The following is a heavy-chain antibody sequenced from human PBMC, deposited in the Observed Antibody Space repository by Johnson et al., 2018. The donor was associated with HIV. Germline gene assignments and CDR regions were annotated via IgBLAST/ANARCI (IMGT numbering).Heavy chain of an antibody. CDR1: GFTFASSA. V-gene: IGHV3-13*01. D-gene: IGHD1-1*01. CDR3: ARRSGYAFDI. J-gene: IGHJ3*02. CDR2: IGTAGDT. Sequence: VQLVESGGGLEQPGGSLRLSCAASGFTFASSAMSWVRQAPGNGLEWVSAIGTAGDTYYPGSVKGRFTISRENAKNSLSLQMNSLRVEDTAVYYCARRSGYAFDIWGQGTMVTVSS.